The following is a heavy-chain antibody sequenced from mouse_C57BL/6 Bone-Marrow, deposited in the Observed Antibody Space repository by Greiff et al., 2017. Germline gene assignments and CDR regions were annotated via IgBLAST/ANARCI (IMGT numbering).Heavy chain of an antibody. D-gene: IGHD2-1*01. CDR3: AREPFYYGNYNFDY. Sequence: EVHLVESGGGLVKPGGSLKLSCAASGFTFSDYGMHWVRQAPEQGLEWVAYFSSGSSTIYYADTVKGSFTISRDHAKNNLFLLMTSLRSEDTAMYYCAREPFYYGNYNFDYWGQGTTLTVSS. CDR1: GFTFSDYG. V-gene: IGHV5-17*01. CDR2: FSSGSSTI. J-gene: IGHJ2*01.